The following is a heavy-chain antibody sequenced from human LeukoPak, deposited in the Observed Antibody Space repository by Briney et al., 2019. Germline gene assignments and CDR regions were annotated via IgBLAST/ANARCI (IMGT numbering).Heavy chain of an antibody. Sequence: KAGGSLRLSCAASGFTFSNDWINWVRQAPGKGLEWVGRIKSKIDGGATDYAAPVKGRFTISRDDSKNTLYLQMNSLKTEDTAVYYCTTGGNVFVAGTRAFDLWGQGTMVTVSS. D-gene: IGHD6-19*01. CDR3: TTGGNVFVAGTRAFDL. CDR1: GFTFSNDW. CDR2: IKSKIDGGAT. V-gene: IGHV3-15*07. J-gene: IGHJ3*01.